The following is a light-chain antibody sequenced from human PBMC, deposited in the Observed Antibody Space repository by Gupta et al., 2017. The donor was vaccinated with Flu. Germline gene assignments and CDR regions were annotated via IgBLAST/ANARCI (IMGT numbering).Light chain of an antibody. V-gene: IGLV3-1*01. J-gene: IGLJ1*01. CDR3: QAWDSTTESYV. Sequence: PSGIPERFSGSNSGNTATLTISVTQAMDEADYYCQAWDSTTESYVFGTGTKVSVL.